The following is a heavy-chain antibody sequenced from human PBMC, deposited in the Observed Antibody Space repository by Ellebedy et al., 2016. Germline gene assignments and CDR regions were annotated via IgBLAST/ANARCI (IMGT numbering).Heavy chain of an antibody. Sequence: ASVKVSCKASGYTFTSYGISWVRQAPGQGLEWMGWISAYNGNTNYAQKLQGRVTMTTDTSTSTAYMELRSLRSDDTAMYYCTRGFSIAVAGNWFDPWGQGTLVTVSS. CDR1: GYTFTSYG. J-gene: IGHJ5*02. D-gene: IGHD6-19*01. CDR2: ISAYNGNT. V-gene: IGHV1-18*04. CDR3: TRGFSIAVAGNWFDP.